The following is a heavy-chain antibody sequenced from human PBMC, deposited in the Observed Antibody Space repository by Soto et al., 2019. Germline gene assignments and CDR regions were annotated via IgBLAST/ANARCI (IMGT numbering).Heavy chain of an antibody. J-gene: IGHJ6*02. CDR3: AKDFCRASSWYPCGMDV. V-gene: IGHV3-23*01. Sequence: GSLRLSCAASGFTFSSYDMSWVRQAPGKGLEWVSEIGGSGGSTNYADSVKGRFTISRDNSKNTLYLQMNSLRAEDTAVYYCAKDFCRASSWYPCGMDVWFQGTTVTVSS. CDR1: GFTFSSYD. D-gene: IGHD6-13*01. CDR2: IGGSGGST.